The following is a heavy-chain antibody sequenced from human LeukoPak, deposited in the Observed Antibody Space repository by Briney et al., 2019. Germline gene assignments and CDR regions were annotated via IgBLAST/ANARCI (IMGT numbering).Heavy chain of an antibody. CDR1: GGSVSSGSYY. CDR2: IYYSGST. V-gene: IGHV4-61*01. D-gene: IGHD1-20*01. J-gene: IGHJ6*02. Sequence: PSETLSLTCIVSGGSVSSGSYYWSWIRQPPGKGLEWIGYIYYSGSTNYNPSLKSRVTISVDTSKNQFSLKLSSVTAADTAVYYCARDFYNWNYDYYYGMDVWGQGTTVTVSS. CDR3: ARDFYNWNYDYYYGMDV.